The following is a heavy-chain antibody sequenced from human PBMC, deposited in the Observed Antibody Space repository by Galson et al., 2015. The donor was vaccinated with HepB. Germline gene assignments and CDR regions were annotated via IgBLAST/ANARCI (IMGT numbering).Heavy chain of an antibody. CDR1: GFSFSTYW. CDR2: IKQDGSEK. V-gene: IGHV3-7*03. Sequence: SLRLSCAASGFSFSTYWMMWVRQAPGKGLEWVGNIKQDGSEKHYVDSVKGRFTISRDNAKNSLYLQMNSLRVEDTAVYFCARASSGLYVGPHDYWGQGTLVTVSS. D-gene: IGHD6-19*01. J-gene: IGHJ4*02. CDR3: ARASSGLYVGPHDY.